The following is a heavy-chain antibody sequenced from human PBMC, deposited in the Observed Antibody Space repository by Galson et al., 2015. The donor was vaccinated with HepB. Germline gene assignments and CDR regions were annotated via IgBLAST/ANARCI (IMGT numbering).Heavy chain of an antibody. J-gene: IGHJ6*03. D-gene: IGHD1-20*01. V-gene: IGHV3-33*01. CDR1: GFTFSSYG. Sequence: SLRLSCAASGFTFSSYGMHWVRQAPGKGLEWVAVIWYDGSNKYYADSVKGRFTISRDNSKNTLYLQMNSLRAEDTAVYYCARVKNRLRPINWKSSYYMDVWGKGTTVTVSS. CDR3: ARVKNRLRPINWKSSYYMDV. CDR2: IWYDGSNK.